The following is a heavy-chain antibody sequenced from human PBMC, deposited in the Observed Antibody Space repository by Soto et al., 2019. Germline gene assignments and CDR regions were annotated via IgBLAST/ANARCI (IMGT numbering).Heavy chain of an antibody. V-gene: IGHV1-69*13. Sequence: SVKVSCKASGGTFSSYAISWVRQAPGQGLEWMGGIIPIFGTANYAQKFQGRVTITADESTSTAYMELSSLRSEDTAVYYCASPSIAAAANYYYYGMDVWGQGTTVTVSS. J-gene: IGHJ6*02. D-gene: IGHD6-13*01. CDR1: GGTFSSYA. CDR2: IIPIFGTA. CDR3: ASPSIAAAANYYYYGMDV.